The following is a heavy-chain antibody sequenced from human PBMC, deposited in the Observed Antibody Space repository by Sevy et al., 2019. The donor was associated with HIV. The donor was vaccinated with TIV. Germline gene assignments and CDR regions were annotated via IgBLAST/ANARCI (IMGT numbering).Heavy chain of an antibody. CDR3: ARDHGESSGYYPLGAFDS. J-gene: IGHJ3*02. CDR1: GFTFTNYA. CDR2: ISGSGGST. Sequence: GGSLRLSCAASGFTFTNYAMNWVRQAPGKGLEWVSTISGSGGSTYSADSVKGRFTIYRDNSKNRLYQQMNRLRAADTALYYCARDHGESSGYYPLGAFDSWGQGTMVTVSS. D-gene: IGHD3-22*01. V-gene: IGHV3-23*01.